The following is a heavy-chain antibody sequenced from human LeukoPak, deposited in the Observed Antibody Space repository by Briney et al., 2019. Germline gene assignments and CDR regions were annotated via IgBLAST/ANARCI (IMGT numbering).Heavy chain of an antibody. V-gene: IGHV3-33*01. CDR3: ARDGRGAVAGFDY. CDR1: GFSFSGYG. CDR2: IWYDGSNK. D-gene: IGHD6-19*01. J-gene: IGHJ4*02. Sequence: GGSLRLSCAASGFSFSGYGMHWVRQAPGKGLDWVVVIWYDGSNKNYADSVKGRFTISRDNAKNSLYLQMNSLRAEDMAVYYCARDGRGAVAGFDYWGQGTLVTVSS.